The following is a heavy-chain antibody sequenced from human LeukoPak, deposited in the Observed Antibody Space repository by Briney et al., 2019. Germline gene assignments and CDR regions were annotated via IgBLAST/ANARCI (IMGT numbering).Heavy chain of an antibody. Sequence: KPGGSLRLSCAASGFTFSSYSMNWVRQAPGKGLEWVSSISSSSSYIYYADSVKGRFTISRDNAKNSLYLQMNSLRAEDTAVYYCASLTGYCSGTSCPWGYWGQGTLVTVSS. CDR2: ISSSSSYI. V-gene: IGHV3-21*01. CDR3: ASLTGYCSGTSCPWGY. CDR1: GFTFSSYS. D-gene: IGHD2-2*01. J-gene: IGHJ4*02.